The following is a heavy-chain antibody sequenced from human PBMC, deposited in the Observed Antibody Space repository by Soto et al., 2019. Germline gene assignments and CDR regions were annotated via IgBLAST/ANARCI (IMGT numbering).Heavy chain of an antibody. CDR2: MSPSSGTT. CDR1: GYTFTSYD. Sequence: QLQLVQSGAEVKKPGASVKVSCKASGYTFTSYDISWVRQATGQGLEWMGWMSPSSGTTGFVQKFQGRVTVTRDTSISTAYMEVNSLTSEDTAVYHCARTIFGVATYYFDYWGQGTLVTVSS. J-gene: IGHJ4*02. CDR3: ARTIFGVATYYFDY. D-gene: IGHD3-3*01. V-gene: IGHV1-8*01.